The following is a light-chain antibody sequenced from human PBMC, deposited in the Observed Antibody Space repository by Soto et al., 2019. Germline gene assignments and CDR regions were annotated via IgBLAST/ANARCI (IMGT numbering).Light chain of an antibody. CDR1: SSDVGGYNF. CDR2: DVS. Sequence: QSALTQPASVSGSPGQSITISCTGTSSDVGGYNFVSWYQQHPGKAPKLMIYDVSNRPSGVSDRFSGSKSGNTASLTNFGLQAEDEADYYCSSYATSILEVFGTGTKLTAL. V-gene: IGLV2-14*03. J-gene: IGLJ1*01. CDR3: SSYATSILEV.